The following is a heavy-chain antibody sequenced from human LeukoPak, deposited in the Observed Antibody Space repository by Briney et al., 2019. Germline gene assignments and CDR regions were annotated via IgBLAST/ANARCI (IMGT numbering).Heavy chain of an antibody. Sequence: GGSLRVSCVASGFTFSDYSMNWVRQAPGKGLEWVSSISSNSAYIRRLTEGRFTVSRDNAKSSLFLQMNSLRVEDTAVYYCARAHCSGRGCYQRYDGFDIWGQGTVVTVSS. D-gene: IGHD2-15*01. CDR3: ARAHCSGRGCYQRYDGFDI. J-gene: IGHJ3*02. CDR1: GFTFSDYS. V-gene: IGHV3-21*01. CDR2: ISSNSAY.